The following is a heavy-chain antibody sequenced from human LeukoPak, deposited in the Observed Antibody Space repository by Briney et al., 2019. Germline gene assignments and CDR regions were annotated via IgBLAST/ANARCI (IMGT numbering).Heavy chain of an antibody. V-gene: IGHV4-39*07. CDR1: GGSISSSSYY. J-gene: IGHJ5*02. D-gene: IGHD3-3*01. CDR3: ARDHLANLASRLFDP. CDR2: MHHSGST. Sequence: SETLSLTCTVSGGSISSSSYYWGWIRQPPGKGLEWIGSMHHSGSTYYHPSVKSRFTISVDTAKNQFSLTLSSVTAADTAVYYSARDHLANLASRLFDPWGQGTLVTVSS.